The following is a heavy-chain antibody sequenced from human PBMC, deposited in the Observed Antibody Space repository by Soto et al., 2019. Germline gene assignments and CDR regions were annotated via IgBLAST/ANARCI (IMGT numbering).Heavy chain of an antibody. J-gene: IGHJ4*02. CDR3: AREDGIVGATSAFDY. V-gene: IGHV3-21*01. D-gene: IGHD1-26*01. CDR1: GFTFSTYN. Sequence: GGSLRLSCAASGFTFSTYNMNWVRQAPGKGLEWVSSINGRSNYIYYTDSVKGRFTISRDNAKNSLYLQMNSLRAEDTAVYYCAREDGIVGATSAFDYWGQGTLV. CDR2: INGRSNYI.